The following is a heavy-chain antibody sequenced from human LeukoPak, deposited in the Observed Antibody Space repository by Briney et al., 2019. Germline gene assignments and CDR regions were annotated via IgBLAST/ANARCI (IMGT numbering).Heavy chain of an antibody. V-gene: IGHV1-2*02. D-gene: IGHD6-19*01. CDR3: ARAPPTMAGNYYFDY. Sequence: GASVKVSCKASGYTFTSYYMHWVRQAPGQGLEWMGWINPNSGGTNYAQKFQGRVTMTRDTSISTAYMELSRLRSDDTAVYYCARAPPTMAGNYYFDYWGQGTLVTVSS. CDR2: INPNSGGT. J-gene: IGHJ4*02. CDR1: GYTFTSYY.